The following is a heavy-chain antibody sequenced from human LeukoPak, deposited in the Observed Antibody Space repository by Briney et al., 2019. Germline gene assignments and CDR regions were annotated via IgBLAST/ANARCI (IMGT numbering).Heavy chain of an antibody. Sequence: GGSLRLSCAASGFAFSKLAMGWIRQAPGKGLEWVSVISDSGDITYYADSVKGRFTISRDNSKHTLYLHMNSLRAEDTALYYCAKHYCSSSSCSDYYYYGMDVWGQGTTVTVSS. D-gene: IGHD2-2*01. CDR1: GFAFSKLA. CDR3: AKHYCSSSSCSDYYYYGMDV. CDR2: ISDSGDIT. J-gene: IGHJ6*02. V-gene: IGHV3-23*01.